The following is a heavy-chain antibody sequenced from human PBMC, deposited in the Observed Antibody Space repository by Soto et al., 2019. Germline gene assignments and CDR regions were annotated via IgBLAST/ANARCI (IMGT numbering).Heavy chain of an antibody. J-gene: IGHJ4*02. CDR3: ASDPYSSTTVTIMHY. CDR2: ISHKSSAI. V-gene: IGHV3-48*02. Sequence: EVQLVEPGGGLVQPGGSLRLSCAVSGFTFSNYAMNWVRQAPGNGLEWVPYISHKSSAIYHADSMKGRFTISRDNAKNSLYLQTNSLRDEDTAVYYCASDPYSSTTVTIMHYWGQRTLVTVSS. CDR1: GFTFSNYA. D-gene: IGHD4-17*01.